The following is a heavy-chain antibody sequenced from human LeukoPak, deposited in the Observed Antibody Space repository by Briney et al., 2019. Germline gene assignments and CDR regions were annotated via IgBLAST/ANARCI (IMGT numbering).Heavy chain of an antibody. V-gene: IGHV3-48*04. J-gene: IGHJ4*02. CDR2: ISSSGSTI. CDR1: GFSFVNNA. Sequence: PGGSLRLSCAASGFSFVNNAMSWVRQTPGKGLEWVSYISSSGSTIYYADSMKGRFTISRDNAKNSLYLQMNSLRAEDTAVYYCAKDVGRYATVTRLDYWGQGTLVTVSS. D-gene: IGHD4-11*01. CDR3: AKDVGRYATVTRLDY.